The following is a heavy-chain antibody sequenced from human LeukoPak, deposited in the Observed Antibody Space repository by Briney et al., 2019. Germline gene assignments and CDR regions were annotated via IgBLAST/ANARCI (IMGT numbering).Heavy chain of an antibody. J-gene: IGHJ5*02. CDR3: ARDGGRRITMVRGVTENWFDP. Sequence: GGSLRLSCAASGFTFSSYSMNWVGQAPGKGLEGVSSISSSSSYIYYADSVKGRFTISRDNAKNSLYLQMNSLRAEDTAAYYCARDGGRRITMVRGVTENWFDPWGQGTLVTVSS. CDR2: ISSSSSYI. D-gene: IGHD3-10*01. CDR1: GFTFSSYS. V-gene: IGHV3-21*01.